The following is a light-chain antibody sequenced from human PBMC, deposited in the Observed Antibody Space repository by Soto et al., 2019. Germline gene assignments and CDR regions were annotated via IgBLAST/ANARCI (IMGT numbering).Light chain of an antibody. J-gene: IGKJ5*01. CDR2: GAS. Sequence: DIQMTQSPSSLSASVGDRVTITCLSSQSISCYLNWYQHKPGKAPRLLIFGASSLQSGVPSRFSGSGSGTDFTLTISSLQPEDFATYFCQQSYSTPITFGQGTRLEIK. CDR1: QSISCY. V-gene: IGKV1-39*01. CDR3: QQSYSTPIT.